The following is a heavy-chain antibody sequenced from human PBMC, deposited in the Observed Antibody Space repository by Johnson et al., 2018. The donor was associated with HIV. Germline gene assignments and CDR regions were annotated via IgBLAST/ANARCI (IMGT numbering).Heavy chain of an antibody. CDR1: GFSFIDYA. Sequence: VQLVESGGGLVRPGGSLRLSCVASGFSFIDYALIWVRQAPGKGLEWVSFISGGSTYYADSVKGRFTIPRDSSKNTLYLEMNTLRPEDTAMYYCARGSRYTFDNDDVHLLHAFDIWGQGTMVTVSS. V-gene: IGHV3-23*04. D-gene: IGHD3-16*01. J-gene: IGHJ3*02. CDR2: ISGGST. CDR3: ARGSRYTFDNDDVHLLHAFDI.